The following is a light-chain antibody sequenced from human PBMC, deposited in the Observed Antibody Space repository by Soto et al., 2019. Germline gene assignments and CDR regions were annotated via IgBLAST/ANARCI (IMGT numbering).Light chain of an antibody. Sequence: EIVMTQSPATLSVSPGERATFSCRASQSVNTNLAWYQQKPGQAPRLLIYDTSNRATGIPDRFSGSGSGTDFTLTISRLEPEDIAVFSCQQYGSSPLITFGQGTRLEMK. V-gene: IGKV3-20*01. J-gene: IGKJ5*01. CDR1: QSVNTN. CDR2: DTS. CDR3: QQYGSSPLIT.